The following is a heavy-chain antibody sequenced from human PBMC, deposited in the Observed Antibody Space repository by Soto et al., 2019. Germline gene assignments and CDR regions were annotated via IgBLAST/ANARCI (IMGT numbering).Heavy chain of an antibody. CDR1: GFTFDDYT. CDR3: AKGGDYRYFDL. J-gene: IGHJ2*01. D-gene: IGHD3-16*01. Sequence: EMQLVESGGVVVQPGGSLRLSCAASGFTFDDYTMHWVRQVPGKGLDWVSTISWDGGTTYYADSVKGRFTISRDNSKSSLYLQMNGLRTEDSAFYYCAKGGDYRYFDLWGRGTLATVSS. CDR2: ISWDGGTT. V-gene: IGHV3-43*01.